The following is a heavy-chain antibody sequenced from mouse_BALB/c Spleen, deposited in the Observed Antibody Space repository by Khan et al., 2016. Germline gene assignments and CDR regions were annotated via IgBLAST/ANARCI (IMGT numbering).Heavy chain of an antibody. CDR1: GYSITSDYA. CDR3: ARWDYGNYALDF. Sequence: VQLQQSGPGLVKPSQSLSLTCTVTGYSITSDYAWNWIRQFPGNKLEWMGYISYSGSTNYNPSLKSRISITRDTSKNQFFLQLNSVTTEDRATYYCARWDYGNYALDFWGRGTSVTVSS. J-gene: IGHJ4*01. CDR2: ISYSGST. D-gene: IGHD2-1*01. V-gene: IGHV3-2*02.